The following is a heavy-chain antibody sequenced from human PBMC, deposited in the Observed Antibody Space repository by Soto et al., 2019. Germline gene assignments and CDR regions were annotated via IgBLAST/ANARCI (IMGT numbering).Heavy chain of an antibody. CDR1: GYTFTSYY. Sequence: GASVKVSCKASGYTFTSYYMHWVRQAPGQGLEWMGIINPSGGSTSYAQKFQGRVTMTRDTSTSTVYMELSSLRSEDTAVYYCARDKADLWSRSPTKKYYYYGMDVWGQGTTATVSS. V-gene: IGHV1-46*01. D-gene: IGHD3-3*01. CDR2: INPSGGST. J-gene: IGHJ6*02. CDR3: ARDKADLWSRSPTKKYYYYGMDV.